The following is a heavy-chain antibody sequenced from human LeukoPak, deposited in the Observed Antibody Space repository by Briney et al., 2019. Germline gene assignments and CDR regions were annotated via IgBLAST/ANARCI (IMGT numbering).Heavy chain of an antibody. Sequence: PGGSLRLYCAASGFTFSSYAMSWVRQAPGKGLEWVSAISGSGGSTYYADSVKGRFTISRDNSKNTLYLQMNSLRAEDTAVYYCAKSTIFGYHIHYMDVWGKGTTVTVSS. CDR1: GFTFSSYA. D-gene: IGHD3-3*01. CDR2: ISGSGGST. J-gene: IGHJ6*03. CDR3: AKSTIFGYHIHYMDV. V-gene: IGHV3-23*01.